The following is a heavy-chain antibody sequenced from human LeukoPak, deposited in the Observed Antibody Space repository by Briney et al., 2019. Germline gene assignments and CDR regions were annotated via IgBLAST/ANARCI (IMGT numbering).Heavy chain of an antibody. J-gene: IGHJ3*02. V-gene: IGHV3-7*01. CDR2: IKQDGSEK. Sequence: GGSLRLSCAASGFTFSSYWMSWDRQAPGKGLEWVANIKQDGSEKNYVDSVKGRFTISRDNAKNSLYLQMNNLRVEDTAVYYCGRDSIIRGKTGACDIWGQGTMVTVSS. D-gene: IGHD1-1*01. CDR3: GRDSIIRGKTGACDI. CDR1: GFTFSSYW.